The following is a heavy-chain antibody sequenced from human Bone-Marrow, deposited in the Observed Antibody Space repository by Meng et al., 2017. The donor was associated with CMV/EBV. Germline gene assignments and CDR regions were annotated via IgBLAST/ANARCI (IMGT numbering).Heavy chain of an antibody. Sequence: ASVKVSCKASGFTFTSYGISWVRQAPGQRPEWMGWISGSNGNTKSAQNVQGRVTMTTETSTGTAYMELRGLKSDDTAVYYCARDFGSFAVSDDWGQGTLVTVSS. CDR2: ISGSNGNT. CDR1: GFTFTSYG. D-gene: IGHD3-10*01. CDR3: ARDFGSFAVSDD. V-gene: IGHV1-18*01. J-gene: IGHJ4*02.